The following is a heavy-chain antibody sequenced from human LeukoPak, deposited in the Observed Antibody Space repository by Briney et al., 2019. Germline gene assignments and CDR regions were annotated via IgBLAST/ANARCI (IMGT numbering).Heavy chain of an antibody. V-gene: IGHV4-59*01. Sequence: SETLSLTCSVSGGSISSYYWTWIRQPPGKGLEWIGYRYYSGSTTYNPSLKSRVTISVDTSKSQFSLKLISVTAADTAIYYCARVRWDFETDWGQGTLVTVS. CDR3: ARVRWDFETD. J-gene: IGHJ1*01. D-gene: IGHD1-26*01. CDR1: GGSISSYY. CDR2: RYYSGST.